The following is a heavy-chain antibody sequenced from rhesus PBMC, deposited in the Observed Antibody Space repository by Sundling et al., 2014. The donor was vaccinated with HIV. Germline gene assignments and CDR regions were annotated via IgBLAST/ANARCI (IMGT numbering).Heavy chain of an antibody. CDR1: GFSFSDSW. V-gene: IGHV3-16*02. J-gene: IGHJ4*01. Sequence: EVQLVESGGGLVQPGGSLRLSCAASGFSFSDSWMTWVRQAPGKGLDCIGFIKNKADGGTAVYAESVKGRFTISRDDSKDTFFLEMNNLNTEDTAVYYCTRGEGWGQGVLVTVSS. CDR2: IKNKADGGTA. CDR3: TRGEG.